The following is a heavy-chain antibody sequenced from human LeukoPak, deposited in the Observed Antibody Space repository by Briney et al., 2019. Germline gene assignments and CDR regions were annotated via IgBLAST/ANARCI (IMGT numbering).Heavy chain of an antibody. CDR2: SKGDGTYT. CDR3: AKDRGRFLEWLQHYYYYYGMDV. J-gene: IGHJ6*02. V-gene: IGHV3-74*01. D-gene: IGHD3-3*01. CDR1: GFTLSRYW. Sequence: GGSLRLSCVASGFTLSRYWMHWVRQDPGKGLVWVSRSKGDGTYTNSADSVKGRFTISRDNVKNTLYLQMDSLRAEDTAVYYCAKDRGRFLEWLQHYYYYYGMDVWGQGTTVTVSS.